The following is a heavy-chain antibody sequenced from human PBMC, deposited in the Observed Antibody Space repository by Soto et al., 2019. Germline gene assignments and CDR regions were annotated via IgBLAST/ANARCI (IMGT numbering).Heavy chain of an antibody. CDR1: GYTFTSYG. Sequence: ASVKVSCKASGYTFTSYGISWVRQAPGQGLEWMGWINPNSGGTNYAQKFQGRVTMTRDTSISTAYMELSRLRSDDTAVYYCARDPSSSHGYYYGMDVWGQGTTVTVSS. V-gene: IGHV1-2*02. J-gene: IGHJ6*02. CDR2: INPNSGGT. CDR3: ARDPSSSHGYYYGMDV.